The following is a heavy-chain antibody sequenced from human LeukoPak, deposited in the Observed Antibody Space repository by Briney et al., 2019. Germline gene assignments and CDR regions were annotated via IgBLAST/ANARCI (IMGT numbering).Heavy chain of an antibody. CDR3: ARGYGSYQGAFDI. J-gene: IGHJ3*02. V-gene: IGHV3-21*04. CDR1: GFTFSSNS. Sequence: GGSQRLSCAASGFTFSSNSMNWGRQAPGKGLEWVSSISSSSSYIYYADSVKGRFTISRDNAKNSLYLQMNSLRAEDTAVYYCARGYGSYQGAFDIWGQGTMVPVSS. CDR2: ISSSSSYI. D-gene: IGHD1-26*01.